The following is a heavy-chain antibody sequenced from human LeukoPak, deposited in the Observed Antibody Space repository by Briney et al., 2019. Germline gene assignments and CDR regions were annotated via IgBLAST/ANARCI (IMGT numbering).Heavy chain of an antibody. V-gene: IGHV3-7*01. CDR3: ARGGYSYGTLWHGYFDY. CDR1: RFTFNTYG. CDR2: IKQDGSEK. Sequence: GGSLRLSCAASRFTFNTYGMHWVRQAPGKRLEWVANIKQDGSEKYYVDSVKGRFTISRDNAKNSLYLQMNSLRAEDTAVYYCARGGYSYGTLWHGYFDYWGQGTLVTVSS. D-gene: IGHD5-18*01. J-gene: IGHJ4*02.